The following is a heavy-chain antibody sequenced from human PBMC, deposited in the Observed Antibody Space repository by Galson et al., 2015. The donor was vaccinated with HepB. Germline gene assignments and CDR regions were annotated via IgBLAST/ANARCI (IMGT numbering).Heavy chain of an antibody. CDR3: ARDANYYGSGNYDRPFDY. CDR2: IYHTGST. J-gene: IGHJ4*02. D-gene: IGHD3-10*01. V-gene: IGHV4-4*02. Sequence: DIYHTGSTNYNPSLKSRVTISVDKSKNLFSLELSSVTAADTAVYYCARDANYYGSGNYDRPFDYWGQGALVTVSS.